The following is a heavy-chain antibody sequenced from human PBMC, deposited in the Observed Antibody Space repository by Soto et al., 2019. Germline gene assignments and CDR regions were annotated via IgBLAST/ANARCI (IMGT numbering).Heavy chain of an antibody. D-gene: IGHD2-2*01. J-gene: IGHJ5*02. V-gene: IGHV4-30-4*01. Sequence: SSETLSLTCTVSGDSVTNYYWSWIRQPPGKGLEWIGYIYYSGSTYYNPSLKSRVTISVDTSKNQFSLKLSSVTAADTAVYYCASMQYQLLFWWFDPWGQGTLVTVSS. CDR2: IYYSGST. CDR1: GDSVTNYY. CDR3: ASMQYQLLFWWFDP.